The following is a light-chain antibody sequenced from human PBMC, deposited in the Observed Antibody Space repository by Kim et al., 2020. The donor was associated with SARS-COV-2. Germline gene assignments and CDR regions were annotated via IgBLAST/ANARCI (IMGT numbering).Light chain of an antibody. Sequence: QTPTITSTGNSTDVGTEGAIWLQQHQGHPPRLLSSRNNDRPSGISERFSASRSGDTASLTITGLQPEDEADYYCSAWDSSLSAWVFGGGTQLTVL. CDR3: SAWDSSLSAWV. V-gene: IGLV10-54*01. CDR1: STDVGTEG. CDR2: RNN. J-gene: IGLJ3*02.